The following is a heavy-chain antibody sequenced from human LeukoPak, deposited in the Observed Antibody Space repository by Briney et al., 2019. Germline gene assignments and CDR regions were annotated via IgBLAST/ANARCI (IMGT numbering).Heavy chain of an antibody. J-gene: IGHJ3*02. CDR3: ARGRITMVRGVITDAFDI. CDR2: INPNSGGT. CDR1: GYTFTGYY. Sequence: ASVRVSCKASGYTFTGYYMHWVRQAPGQGLEWVGWINPNSGGTNYAQEFQGWVTMTRDTSISTAYMELSRLRSDDTAVYYCARGRITMVRGVITDAFDIWGQGTMVTVSS. D-gene: IGHD3-10*01. V-gene: IGHV1-2*04.